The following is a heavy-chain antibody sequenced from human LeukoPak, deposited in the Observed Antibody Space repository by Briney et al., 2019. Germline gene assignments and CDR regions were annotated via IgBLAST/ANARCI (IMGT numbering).Heavy chain of an antibody. D-gene: IGHD6-6*01. V-gene: IGHV3-64D*06. J-gene: IGHJ4*02. Sequence: PGGSLRLSCLASGFTFSSYAMHWVRQAPGKGLEYVSAISSNGGSTYYADSVKGRFTISRDNSKNTLYLQMSSLRAEDTAVYYCVKVGARYSSSWDYWGQGTLVTVSS. CDR2: ISSNGGST. CDR3: VKVGARYSSSWDY. CDR1: GFTFSSYA.